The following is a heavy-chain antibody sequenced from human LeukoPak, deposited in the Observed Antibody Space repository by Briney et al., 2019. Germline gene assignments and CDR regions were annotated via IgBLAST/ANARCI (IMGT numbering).Heavy chain of an antibody. J-gene: IGHJ4*02. Sequence: GGSLTLSCAASGVTFSSFGMHWGRQTPATGLEWVTFIHNYETTEYYADSVKGRFTISRDNSKNTVYLQMNSLRVEDAAVYYCAKDDPTGRYLWGQGTLVTVSS. CDR3: AKDDPTGRYL. CDR2: IHNYETTE. V-gene: IGHV3-30*02. CDR1: GVTFSSFG. D-gene: IGHD1-26*01.